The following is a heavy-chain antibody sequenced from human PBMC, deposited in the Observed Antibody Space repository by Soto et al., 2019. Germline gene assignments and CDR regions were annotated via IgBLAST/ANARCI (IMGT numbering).Heavy chain of an antibody. CDR1: GGSISRSNW. CDR3: ARSITFDWLFFDN. CDR2: IYHSAST. J-gene: IGHJ4*02. D-gene: IGHD3-9*01. V-gene: IGHV4-4*02. Sequence: PSETLSLTCALSGGSISRSNWWSWVRQPPGKGLEWIGEIYHSASTNYHPSLKSRVTISVDKSKNQFSLKLTSLTAADTAVYYCARSITFDWLFFDNWGQGTLVTVSS.